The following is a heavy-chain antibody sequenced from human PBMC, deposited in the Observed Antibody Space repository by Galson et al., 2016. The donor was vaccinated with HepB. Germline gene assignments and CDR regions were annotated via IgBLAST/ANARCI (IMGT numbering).Heavy chain of an antibody. V-gene: IGHV1-18*04. D-gene: IGHD5-24*01. CDR3: ARDVQFRFDY. Sequence: SVKVSCKASGYRFPTYGISWVRQAPGQGLEWLGWISANSGNTNYAQKFQDRVTMTRDTSASTVYMDLRSLRSDDTAGYYCARDVQFRFDYWGQGTLVTVSS. CDR1: GYRFPTYG. CDR2: ISANSGNT. J-gene: IGHJ4*02.